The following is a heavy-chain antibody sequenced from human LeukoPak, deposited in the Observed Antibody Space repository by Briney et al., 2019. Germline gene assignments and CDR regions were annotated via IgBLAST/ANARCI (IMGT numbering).Heavy chain of an antibody. Sequence: GGSLRLSCAASGFTFSNHAMSWVRQVPGKGLEWVSAISGGSDSTYYADSVRGRFTISRDNSENTLYLQMNSLRAEDTAVYYCAKDLGRYPTGAFDIWGQGTMVTVSS. J-gene: IGHJ3*02. CDR2: ISGGSDST. CDR3: AKDLGRYPTGAFDI. CDR1: GFTFSNHA. D-gene: IGHD3-9*01. V-gene: IGHV3-23*01.